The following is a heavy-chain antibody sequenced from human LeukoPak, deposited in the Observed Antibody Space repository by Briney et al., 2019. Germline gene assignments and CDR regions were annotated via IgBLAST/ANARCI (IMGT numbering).Heavy chain of an antibody. V-gene: IGHV4-59*01. J-gene: IGHJ4*02. CDR2: IYYTGST. D-gene: IGHD5-18*01. CDR1: GGSISSYY. CDR3: AGRYSYGYVGY. Sequence: SETLSLTCTVSGGSISSYYWSWIRQPPGKGLEWIGYIYYTGSTNYNPSLKSRVTISVDTSKNQFSLKLSPVTAADTAVYYCAGRYSYGYVGYWGQGTLVTVSS.